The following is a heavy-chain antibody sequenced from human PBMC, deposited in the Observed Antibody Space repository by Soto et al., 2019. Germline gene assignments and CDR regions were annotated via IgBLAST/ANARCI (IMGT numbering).Heavy chain of an antibody. CDR1: GYTFTSYD. Sequence: ASVKVSCKASGYTFTSYDINWVRQATGQGLEWMGWMNPNSGNTGYAQKFQGRVTMTRNTSISKAYMELSRLRSDDTAVYYCARAGITIFGVVIASPFDYWGQ. V-gene: IGHV1-8*01. J-gene: IGHJ4*01. CDR2: MNPNSGNT. CDR3: ARAGITIFGVVIASPFDY. D-gene: IGHD3-3*01.